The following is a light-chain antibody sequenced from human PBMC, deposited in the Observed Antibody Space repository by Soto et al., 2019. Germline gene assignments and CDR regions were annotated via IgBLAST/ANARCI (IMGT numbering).Light chain of an antibody. V-gene: IGLV1-40*01. Sequence: QSVLTQPPSVSGAPGQRVTISCTGSSSNIGAGYDVHWYQHLPGTAPKLLIYGNSNRPSGVPDRFSGSKSGTSVSLAITGLQAEDEADYYCQSYDSSLSGSVIFGGGTKVTVL. CDR2: GNS. CDR3: QSYDSSLSGSVI. CDR1: SSNIGAGYD. J-gene: IGLJ2*01.